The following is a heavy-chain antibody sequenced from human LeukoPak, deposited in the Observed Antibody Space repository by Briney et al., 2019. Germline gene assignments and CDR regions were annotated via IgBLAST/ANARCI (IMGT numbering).Heavy chain of an antibody. Sequence: ASVKVSCKTSGYTFTDYGLSWLRQAPGQGFEWMGWISAYSGNTKYAQQFQGRVTMTTDTSTSTAYMELRSLRSDDTAVYYCAISGYSGYVGVWGQGTLVTVSS. CDR3: AISGYSGYVGV. CDR2: ISAYSGNT. D-gene: IGHD5-12*01. CDR1: GYTFTDYG. J-gene: IGHJ4*02. V-gene: IGHV1-18*01.